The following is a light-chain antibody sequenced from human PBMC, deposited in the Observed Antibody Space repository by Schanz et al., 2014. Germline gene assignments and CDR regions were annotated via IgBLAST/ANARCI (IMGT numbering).Light chain of an antibody. J-gene: IGKJ2*01. V-gene: IGKV3-20*01. Sequence: EIVLTQSPGTLSLSPGERAILSCRASQTLTSNYLAWYQQKPGQAPRLLVYGASSRATGIPDKFSGSGSGTDFTLTISRLEPEDFAVYYCQQYSISPPFTFGQGTKLDLK. CDR3: QQYSISPPFT. CDR2: GAS. CDR1: QTLTSNY.